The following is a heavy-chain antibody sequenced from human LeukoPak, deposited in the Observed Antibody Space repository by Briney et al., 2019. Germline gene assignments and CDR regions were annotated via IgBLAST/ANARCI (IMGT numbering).Heavy chain of an antibody. Sequence: GGSLRLSCAASGFTFSSYEMNWVRQAPGKGLEWVANIKQDGSEKYYVDSVKGRFTISRDNAKNSLYLQMNSLRAEDTAVYYCARDHPSELNWFDPWGQGTLVTVSS. CDR3: ARDHPSELNWFDP. J-gene: IGHJ5*02. CDR1: GFTFSSYE. CDR2: IKQDGSEK. D-gene: IGHD1-7*01. V-gene: IGHV3-7*01.